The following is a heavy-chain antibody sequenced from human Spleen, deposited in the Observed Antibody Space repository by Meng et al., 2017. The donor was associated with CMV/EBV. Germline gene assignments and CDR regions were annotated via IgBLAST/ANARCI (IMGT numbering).Heavy chain of an antibody. D-gene: IGHD3-22*01. CDR2: IYTSGST. CDR3: ARDYPSMIGFWRRMNWFDP. V-gene: IGHV4-4*07. J-gene: IGHJ5*02. Sequence: QVHRREAGPRLRKPSEPRSLTWTCAGCSISSYYWSWIRQPAGKGREWIGRIYTSGSTNYNPSLKSRVTMSVDTSKNQFSLKLSSVTAADTAVYYCARDYPSMIGFWRRMNWFDPWGQGTLVTVSS. CDR1: GCSISSYY.